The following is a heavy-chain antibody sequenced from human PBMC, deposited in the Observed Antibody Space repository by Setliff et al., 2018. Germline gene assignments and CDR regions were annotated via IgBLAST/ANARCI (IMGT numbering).Heavy chain of an antibody. J-gene: IGHJ1*01. CDR2: INPSGGLT. Sequence: GASVKVSCKASGYTLSKYYMHWVRQAPGQGLEWMGIINPSGGLTKYAQKFQGRVTMTSDTSISTVYMELSSLRSDDTAVYYCARAGQLDYFQHWGQGSLVTVSS. CDR1: GYTLSKYY. CDR3: ARAGQLDYFQH. V-gene: IGHV1-46*01. D-gene: IGHD6-13*01.